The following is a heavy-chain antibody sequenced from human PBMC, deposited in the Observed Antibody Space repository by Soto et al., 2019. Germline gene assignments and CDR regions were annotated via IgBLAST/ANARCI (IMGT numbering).Heavy chain of an antibody. CDR3: ARGRREAGGSGSYFSGSYYYYMDV. V-gene: IGHV4-34*01. CDR1: GGSFSGYY. J-gene: IGHJ6*03. CDR2: INHSGST. D-gene: IGHD3-10*01. Sequence: SETLSLTCAVYGGSFSGYYWSWIRQPPGKGLEWIGEINHSGSTNYNPSLKSRVTISVDTSKNQFSLKLSPVTAADTAVYFCARGRREAGGSGSYFSGSYYYYMDVWDKGTTVTVSS.